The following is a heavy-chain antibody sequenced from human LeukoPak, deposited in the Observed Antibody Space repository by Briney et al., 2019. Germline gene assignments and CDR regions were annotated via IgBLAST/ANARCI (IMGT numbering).Heavy chain of an antibody. CDR1: GVSISSGDYY. CDR3: AREDSSSLDP. V-gene: IGHV4-30-4*01. CDR2: IYYSGST. Sequence: SETLSLTCTVSGVSISSGDYYWSWIRQPPGKGLGWIGYIYYSGSTYYNPSLKSRVTISVDTSKNQFSLKLSSVTAADTAVYYCAREDSSSLDPWGQGTLVTVSS. D-gene: IGHD6-13*01. J-gene: IGHJ5*02.